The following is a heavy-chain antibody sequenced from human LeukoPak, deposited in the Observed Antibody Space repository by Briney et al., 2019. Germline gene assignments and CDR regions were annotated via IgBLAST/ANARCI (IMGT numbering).Heavy chain of an antibody. CDR1: GYTFTSYA. CDR2: INAGNGNT. D-gene: IGHD6-19*01. J-gene: IGHJ4*02. CDR3: ARDRGSSGWYVDY. V-gene: IGHV1-3*01. Sequence: ASVKVSCKASGYTFTSYAMHWVRQAPGQRLEWMGWINAGNGNTKYSQKFQGRVTITRDTSASTAYMELSGLRSEDTAVYYCARDRGSSGWYVDYWGQGTLVTVSS.